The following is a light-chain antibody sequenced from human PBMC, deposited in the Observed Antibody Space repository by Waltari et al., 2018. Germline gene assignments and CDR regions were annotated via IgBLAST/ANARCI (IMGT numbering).Light chain of an antibody. V-gene: IGLV2-8*01. CDR3: SSYAGSDNLRV. CDR2: EVS. J-gene: IGLJ1*01. CDR1: TSAIGASNF. Sequence: QSALTQPPSASGSPGQSVTISCTGTTSAIGASNFVSWYQKHPGKAPKLLIFEVSTRPSGVPDRFSGSKSGITASLTVSGLQAEDEADYYCSSYAGSDNLRVFGTGTTVTVL.